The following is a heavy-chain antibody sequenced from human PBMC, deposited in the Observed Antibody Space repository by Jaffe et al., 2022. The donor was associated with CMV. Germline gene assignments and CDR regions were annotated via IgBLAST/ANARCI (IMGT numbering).Heavy chain of an antibody. CDR3: ARHDFWSGFDY. CDR2: IFYTGSA. J-gene: IGHJ4*02. Sequence: QVQLQESGPGLVKPSETLSLTCTVSGGSISGHYWSWIRQPPGEGLESIGYIFYTGSANYNPSLKSRVTISVDTSKNQFSLKLTSVTAADTAVYYCARHDFWSGFDYWGQGTLVTVSS. D-gene: IGHD3-3*01. CDR1: GGSISGHY. V-gene: IGHV4-59*08.